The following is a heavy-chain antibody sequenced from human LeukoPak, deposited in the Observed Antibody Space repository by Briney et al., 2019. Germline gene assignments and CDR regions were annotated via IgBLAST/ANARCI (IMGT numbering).Heavy chain of an antibody. D-gene: IGHD3-22*01. J-gene: IGHJ4*02. CDR1: GGSFSGYY. V-gene: IGHV4-34*01. CDR2: IYHSGHT. CDR3: ARASSGYYHDY. Sequence: PSETLSLTCAVYGGSFSGYYWSWIRQPPGKGLECIGEIYHSGHTNYNPSLESRITISVDKSKNHFSLKLTSVTAADTAVYYCARASSGYYHDYWGQGTLVTVSS.